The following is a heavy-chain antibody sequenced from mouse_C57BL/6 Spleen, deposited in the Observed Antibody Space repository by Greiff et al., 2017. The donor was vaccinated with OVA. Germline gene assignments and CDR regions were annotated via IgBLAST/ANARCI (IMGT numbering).Heavy chain of an antibody. CDR1: GYTFTSYW. CDR2: IHPNSGST. Sequence: QVQLQQPGAELVKPGASVKLSCKASGYTFTSYWMHWVKQRPGQGLEWIGMIHPNSGSTNYKEKFKSKATLTVDKSSSTAYMQRSSLTSEDAAVCYCARRGITTVMDYWGQGTSVTVSS. CDR3: ARRGITTVMDY. J-gene: IGHJ4*01. D-gene: IGHD1-1*01. V-gene: IGHV1-64*01.